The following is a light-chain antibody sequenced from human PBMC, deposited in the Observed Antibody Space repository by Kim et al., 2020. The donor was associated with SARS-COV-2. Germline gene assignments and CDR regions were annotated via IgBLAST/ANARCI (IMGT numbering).Light chain of an antibody. CDR1: QDISNS. CDR3: QEYDSLPPYT. J-gene: IGKJ2*01. CDR2: DAS. Sequence: DIQMTQSPSSLSASVGDRVTITCQASQDISNSLNWYQQRPMKAPKLLIYDASNLETGVPSRFSGGGSGTDFTFTISNLQPEDIATYYCQEYDSLPPYTFGQGTKLEIK. V-gene: IGKV1-33*01.